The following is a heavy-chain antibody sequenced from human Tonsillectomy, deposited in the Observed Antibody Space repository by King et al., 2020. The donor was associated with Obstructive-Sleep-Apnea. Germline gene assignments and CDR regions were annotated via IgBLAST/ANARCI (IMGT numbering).Heavy chain of an antibody. V-gene: IGHV3-30*18. D-gene: IGHD4-17*01. CDR1: GFTFSSYG. J-gene: IGHJ4*02. CDR3: AKDLGTTVTTANY. Sequence: VQLVESGGGVVQPGRSLRLSCAASGFTFSSYGMHWVRQAPGKGLEWVAVISYDGRNKYYADSVKGRFTISRDNSKNTLYLQMNSLRAEDTAVYYCAKDLGTTVTTANYWGQGTLVTVSS. CDR2: ISYDGRNK.